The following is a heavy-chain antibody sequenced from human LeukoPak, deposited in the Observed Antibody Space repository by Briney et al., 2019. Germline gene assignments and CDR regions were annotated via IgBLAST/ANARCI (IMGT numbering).Heavy chain of an antibody. V-gene: IGHV4-59*01. Sequence: SETLSLSCTVSGGSISSYYWSWIRQPPGKGLEWIGYIYHSGSTNYNPSLKSRVTISVDTSKNQFSLKLSSVTAADTAVYYCARDLRIYYDSSGYYPYNWFDPWGQGTLVTVSS. CDR2: IYHSGST. CDR1: GGSISSYY. J-gene: IGHJ5*02. CDR3: ARDLRIYYDSSGYYPYNWFDP. D-gene: IGHD3-22*01.